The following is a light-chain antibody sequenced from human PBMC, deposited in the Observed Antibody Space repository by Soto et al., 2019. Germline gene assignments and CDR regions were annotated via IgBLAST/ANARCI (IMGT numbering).Light chain of an antibody. CDR3: CSYAGSYLPYV. CDR1: SSDVGGYNY. CDR2: DVS. Sequence: QSALTQPRSVSGSPGQSVTISCTGTSSDVGGYNYVSWYQHHPGRAPKLMIYDVSKRPSGVPERFSGSKSGNTASLTISGLQAEDEADYYCCSYAGSYLPYVFVTGTTLTVL. V-gene: IGLV2-11*01. J-gene: IGLJ1*01.